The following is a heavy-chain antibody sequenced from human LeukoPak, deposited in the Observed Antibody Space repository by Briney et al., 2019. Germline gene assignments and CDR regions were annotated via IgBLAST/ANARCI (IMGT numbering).Heavy chain of an antibody. CDR3: ARRRVLTGSSRGDAFDI. J-gene: IGHJ3*02. D-gene: IGHD3-9*01. V-gene: IGHV4-59*08. CDR2: SYYSGST. Sequence: SENLSLTCTVSGDSINNYYWNWIRQPPGKGLEWIGYSYYSGSTNYNPSLTSRVTISIDTSKKHFSLKLSSVTAADTAVYYCARRRVLTGSSRGDAFDIWGQGTVVTVSS. CDR1: GDSINNYY.